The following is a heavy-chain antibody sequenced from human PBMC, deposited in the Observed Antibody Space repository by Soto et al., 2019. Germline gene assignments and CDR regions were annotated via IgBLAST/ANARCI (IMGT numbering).Heavy chain of an antibody. D-gene: IGHD6-19*01. CDR3: ARGGESSGWYDYYYYGMDV. CDR2: IYYSGST. V-gene: IGHV4-30-4*02. J-gene: IGHJ6*02. CDR1: GGSISSGDYY. Sequence: SETLSLTCTVSGGSISSGDYYWSWIRQPPGKGLEWIGYIYYSGSTYYNPSLKSRVTISVDTSKNQFSLKLSSVTAADTAVYYCARGGESSGWYDYYYYGMDVWGQGTTVTVSS.